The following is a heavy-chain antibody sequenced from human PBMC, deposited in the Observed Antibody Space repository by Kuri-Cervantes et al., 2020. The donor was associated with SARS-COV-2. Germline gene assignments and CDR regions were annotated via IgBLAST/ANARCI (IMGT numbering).Heavy chain of an antibody. V-gene: IGHV3-15*01. CDR3: TTDPIVVVPAALRS. J-gene: IGHJ5*02. Sequence: GESLKISCAASGFTFSNAWMSWVRQAPGKGLEWVGRIKSKTDGGTTDYAAPVKGRFTISRDDSKNTLYLQMNSLKTDDTAVYYCTTDPIVVVPAALRSWGQGTLVTVSS. CDR2: IKSKTDGGTT. CDR1: GFTFSNAW. D-gene: IGHD2-2*01.